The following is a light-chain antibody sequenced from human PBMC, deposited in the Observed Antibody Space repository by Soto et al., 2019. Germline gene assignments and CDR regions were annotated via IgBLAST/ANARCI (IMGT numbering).Light chain of an antibody. J-gene: IGLJ2*01. CDR1: SSDIGGYNY. Sequence: QSALTQPASVSGSPGQSITISCTGTSSDIGGYNYVSWYQLHPGKAPKLMIYEVTNRPSGVSNRFSGSKSGNSASLTISGLQAEDEDDYYCSSYSSSSTLVVFGGGTKLTVL. CDR2: EVT. V-gene: IGLV2-14*01. CDR3: SSYSSSSTLVV.